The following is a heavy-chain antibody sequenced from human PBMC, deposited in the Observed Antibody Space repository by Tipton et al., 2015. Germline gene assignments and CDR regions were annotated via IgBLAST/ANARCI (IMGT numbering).Heavy chain of an antibody. Sequence: TLSLTCTVSGGSISGAYNYWSWIRQHPTKGLEWIGYIFYSGSAFYNPSLKSRVSISVDTSENQFSLKLSSVTAADSAVYYCASGGILGYFDYWGQGTLITASS. CDR3: ASGGILGYFDY. V-gene: IGHV4-31*03. J-gene: IGHJ4*02. D-gene: IGHD3-16*01. CDR1: GGSISGAYNY. CDR2: IFYSGSA.